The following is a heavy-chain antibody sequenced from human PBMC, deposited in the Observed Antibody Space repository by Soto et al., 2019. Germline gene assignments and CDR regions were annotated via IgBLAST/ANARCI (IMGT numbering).Heavy chain of an antibody. J-gene: IGHJ4*02. V-gene: IGHV1-69*01. CDR3: ARGLRATVYYFDY. CDR1: GGTFSSYA. CDR2: IIPIFGTA. Sequence: QVRLVQSGAEVKKPGSSVKVSCKASGGTFSSYAISWVRQAPGQGLEWMGGIIPIFGTANYAQKFQGRVTITADESTGTAYMELSSLGSEDTALYYCARGLRATVYYFDYWGQGTLVTVSS.